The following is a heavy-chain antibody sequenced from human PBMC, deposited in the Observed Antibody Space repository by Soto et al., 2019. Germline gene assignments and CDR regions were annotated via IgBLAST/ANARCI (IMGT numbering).Heavy chain of an antibody. CDR3: ARALVPVDTAMVTHYYYGMDV. Sequence: GASVKVSCKASGYTFTGYYMHWVRQAPGQGLEWMGWINPNSGGTNYAQKFQGWVTMTRDTSISTAYMELSRLRSDDTAVYYCARALVPVDTAMVTHYYYGMDVWGQGTTVTVSS. J-gene: IGHJ6*02. D-gene: IGHD5-18*01. V-gene: IGHV1-2*04. CDR1: GYTFTGYY. CDR2: INPNSGGT.